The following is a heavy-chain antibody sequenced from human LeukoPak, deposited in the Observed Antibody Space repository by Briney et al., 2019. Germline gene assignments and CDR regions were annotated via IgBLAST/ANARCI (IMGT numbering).Heavy chain of an antibody. CDR1: GFILSNYW. V-gene: IGHV3-74*01. CDR3: ARGGQTAAFDV. CDR2: INGDGSST. J-gene: IGHJ3*01. Sequence: PGGSLRLSCAASGFILSNYWMHWVRQAPGKGLVWVSHINGDGSSTSSADSVKGRFTISRDNAKNTLYLQMNSLRAEDTAVYYCARGGQTAAFDVWGHGTMVTVSS.